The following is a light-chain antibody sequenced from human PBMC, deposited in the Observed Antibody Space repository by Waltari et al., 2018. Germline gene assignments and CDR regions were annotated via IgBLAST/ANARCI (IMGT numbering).Light chain of an antibody. CDR1: QRVNND. Sequence: EIVMTQSPAALSVSPGEGATLSCRASQRVNNDLAWYQQKPGQAPRLLIYAAATRATGIPVRFSGSGSGTEFTLTISSLQPEDCAAYYCQQYNQWPPHFGQGTKVEIK. CDR2: AAA. J-gene: IGKJ2*01. CDR3: QQYNQWPPH. V-gene: IGKV3-15*01.